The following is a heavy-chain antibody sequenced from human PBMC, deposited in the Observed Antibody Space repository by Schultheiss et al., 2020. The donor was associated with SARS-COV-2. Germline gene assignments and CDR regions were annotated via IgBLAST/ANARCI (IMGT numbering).Heavy chain of an antibody. J-gene: IGHJ6*02. Sequence: ASVKVSCKTSGYTFTDYYMHWVRRAPGQGLEWVGRINPNTGDTDYAQKFQDRVTMTRDTSTSTVYMELSSLRSEDTAVYYCARDARFLEWLSVYYYGMDVWGQGTTVTVSS. CDR1: GYTFTDYY. CDR2: INPNTGDT. CDR3: ARDARFLEWLSVYYYGMDV. V-gene: IGHV1-2*06. D-gene: IGHD3-3*01.